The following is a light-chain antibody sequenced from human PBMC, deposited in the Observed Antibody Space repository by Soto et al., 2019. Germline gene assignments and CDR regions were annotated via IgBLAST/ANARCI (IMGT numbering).Light chain of an antibody. V-gene: IGKV3-15*01. CDR2: GAS. J-gene: IGKJ2*01. CDR1: QSVSDN. Sequence: EIVMTQSPATLSVSPGERVILSCRASQSVSDNLAWYQQKPGQAPRLLIYGASTRATTIPARFSGSGSGTDLTHTISSLQSEDFAVYYCHQSNNWPYTFGQGTRLDIK. CDR3: HQSNNWPYT.